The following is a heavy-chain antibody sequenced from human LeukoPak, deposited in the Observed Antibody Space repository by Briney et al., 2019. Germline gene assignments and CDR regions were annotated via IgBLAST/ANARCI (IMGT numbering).Heavy chain of an antibody. CDR1: GGSISSGGYY. J-gene: IGHJ5*02. CDR3: ARALTTPNWFDP. Sequence: SETLSLTCTVSGGSISSGGYYWSWIRQHPGKGLEWIGYIYYSGSTYYNPSLKSRVTISVDTSKNQFSLKLSSVTAADTAVCYCARALTTPNWFDPWGQGTLVTVSS. V-gene: IGHV4-31*03. D-gene: IGHD3-22*01. CDR2: IYYSGST.